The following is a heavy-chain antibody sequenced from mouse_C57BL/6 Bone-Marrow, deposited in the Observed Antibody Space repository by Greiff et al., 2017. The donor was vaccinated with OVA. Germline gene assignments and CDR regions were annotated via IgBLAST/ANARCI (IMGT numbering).Heavy chain of an antibody. CDR2: IWGVGST. CDR1: GFSLTSYG. V-gene: IGHV2-6*01. J-gene: IGHJ3*01. CDR3: ARRAAYYSNPGAY. Sequence: VQLQQSGPGLVAPSQSLSITCTVSGFSLTSYGVDWVRQSPGKGLEWLGVIWGVGSTNYNSALKSRLSISKDNSKSQVFLKMNSLQTDDTAMYYCARRAAYYSNPGAYWGQGTLVTVSA. D-gene: IGHD2-5*01.